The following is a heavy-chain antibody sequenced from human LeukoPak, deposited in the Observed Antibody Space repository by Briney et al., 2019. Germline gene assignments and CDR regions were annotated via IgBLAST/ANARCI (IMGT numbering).Heavy chain of an antibody. CDR3: ARGQYDYVWGSYRYNYYCGMDV. CDR1: GYTFTSYD. J-gene: IGHJ6*02. D-gene: IGHD3-16*02. CDR2: MNPNSGNT. V-gene: IGHV1-8*01. Sequence: ASVKVSCKASGYTFTSYDINWVRQATGQGLEWMGWMNPNSGNTGYAQKFQGRVTMTRNTSISTAYMELSSLRSEDTAVYYCARGQYDYVWGSYRYNYYCGMDVWGQGTTVTVSS.